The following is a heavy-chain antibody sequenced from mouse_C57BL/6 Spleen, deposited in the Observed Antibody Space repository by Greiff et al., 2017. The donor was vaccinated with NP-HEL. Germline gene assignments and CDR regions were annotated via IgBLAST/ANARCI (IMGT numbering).Heavy chain of an antibody. V-gene: IGHV1-61*01. CDR3: ARKGGYDWFAY. Sequence: QVQLQQPGAELVRPGSSVKLSCKASGYTFTSYWMDWVKQRPGQGLEWIGNIYPSDSETHYNQKFKDKATLTVDKSSSTAYMQLSSLTSEDSAVYYCARKGGYDWFAYWGQGTLVTVSA. CDR2: IYPSDSET. J-gene: IGHJ3*01. D-gene: IGHD2-2*01. CDR1: GYTFTSYW.